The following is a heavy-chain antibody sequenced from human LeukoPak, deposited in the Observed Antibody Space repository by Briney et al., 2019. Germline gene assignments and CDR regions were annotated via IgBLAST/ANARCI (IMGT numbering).Heavy chain of an antibody. CDR1: DFSFTTYA. V-gene: IGHV3-23*01. J-gene: IGHJ4*02. CDR2: ISGGDPTT. CDR3: TKTQMDYYGSGSHYFFDY. D-gene: IGHD3-10*01. Sequence: GGSLRLSCAASDFSFTTYAMSWVRQAPGKGLEWVSSISGGDPTTYYADSVKGRFTISRDNSKNSLFLQMDSLRAEDTAFYYCTKTQMDYYGSGSHYFFDYWGQGTLVTVSS.